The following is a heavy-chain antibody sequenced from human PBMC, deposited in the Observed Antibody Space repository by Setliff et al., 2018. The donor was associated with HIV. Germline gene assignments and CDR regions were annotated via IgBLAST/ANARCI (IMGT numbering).Heavy chain of an antibody. CDR2: IFSNVTT. V-gene: IGHV4-4*09. D-gene: IGHD1-1*01. J-gene: IGHJ4*02. CDR1: GDSIDDFY. Sequence: SETLSLTCTVSGDSIDDFYWSWIRHPPGQGLEWIGYIFSNVTTNYSPSLKSRVTMSIDRSKSQFLLNLTSVNASDTAIYYCARRKLSKGGAFDYWGQGALVTVSS. CDR3: ARRKLSKGGAFDY.